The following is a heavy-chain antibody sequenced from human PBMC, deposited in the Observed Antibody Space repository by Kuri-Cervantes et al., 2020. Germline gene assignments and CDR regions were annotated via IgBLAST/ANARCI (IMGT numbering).Heavy chain of an antibody. CDR2: INHSGST. CDR1: GGSFSGYY. Sequence: SETLSVTCAAYGGSFSGYYWSWIRQPPGKGLEWIGEINHSGSTNYNPSLKSRVTISVDKSKNQSSLKLSSVTAADTAVYYCARGLDYDIFRYFDYWGQGTLVTVSS. D-gene: IGHD3-9*01. J-gene: IGHJ4*02. CDR3: ARGLDYDIFRYFDY. V-gene: IGHV4-34*01.